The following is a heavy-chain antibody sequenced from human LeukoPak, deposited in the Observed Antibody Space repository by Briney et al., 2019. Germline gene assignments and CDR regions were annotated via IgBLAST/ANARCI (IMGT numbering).Heavy chain of an antibody. V-gene: IGHV3-23*01. CDR3: AKDYSSTDWYFDL. J-gene: IGHJ2*01. Sequence: GGSLRLSCAASGFTFSSYAMSWVHQAPGKGLEWVSAISGSGGSTYYADSVKGRFTISRDNSKNTLYLQMNSLRAEDTAVYYCAKDYSSTDWYFDLWGRGTLVTVSS. CDR2: ISGSGGST. CDR1: GFTFSSYA. D-gene: IGHD6-13*01.